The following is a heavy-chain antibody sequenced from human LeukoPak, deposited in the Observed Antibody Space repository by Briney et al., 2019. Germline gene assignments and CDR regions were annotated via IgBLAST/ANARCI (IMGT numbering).Heavy chain of an antibody. Sequence: SETLSLTCTVSGDSISRSTYYWSWIRQPPGKGLEWIGYIYYSGSTYYNPSLKSRLTISVDTSKNQFSLKLSSVTAADTALYYCARSDYGDAYYFDYWGQGTLVTVSS. V-gene: IGHV4-30-4*01. D-gene: IGHD4-17*01. CDR1: GDSISRSTYY. J-gene: IGHJ4*02. CDR2: IYYSGST. CDR3: ARSDYGDAYYFDY.